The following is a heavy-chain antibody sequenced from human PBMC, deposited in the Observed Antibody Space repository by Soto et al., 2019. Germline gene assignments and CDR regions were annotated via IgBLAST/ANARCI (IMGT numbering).Heavy chain of an antibody. V-gene: IGHV3-23*01. CDR2: ISGVGGST. CDR3: AKDQTGTATAFDY. CDR1: GFTFSSYA. J-gene: IGHJ4*02. D-gene: IGHD1-1*01. Sequence: GGSLRLSCAASGFTFSSYAMSWVRQAPGKGLEWVSAISGVGGSTHYGDSGKGRFTMSRDNSKNTLYLQMNSLRAEDKAVYYCAKDQTGTATAFDYWGQGTLVTVSS.